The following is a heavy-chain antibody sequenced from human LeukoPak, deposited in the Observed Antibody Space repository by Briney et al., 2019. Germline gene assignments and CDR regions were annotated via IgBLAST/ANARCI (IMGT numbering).Heavy chain of an antibody. D-gene: IGHD1-14*01. J-gene: IGHJ4*02. Sequence: PGGSLRLSCAASGFTVSSNYMSWVRQAPGKGLEWVSVIYSGGSTYYADSVKGRFTISRHNSKNTLYLQMNSLRAEDMAVYYCARAQRYHQNDWGQGTLVTVSS. CDR3: ARAQRYHQND. CDR2: IYSGGST. V-gene: IGHV3-53*04. CDR1: GFTVSSNY.